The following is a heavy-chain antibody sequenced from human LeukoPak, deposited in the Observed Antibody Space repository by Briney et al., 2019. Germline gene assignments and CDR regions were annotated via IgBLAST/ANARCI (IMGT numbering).Heavy chain of an antibody. CDR1: GYTFTSYG. J-gene: IGHJ4*02. V-gene: IGHV1-8*02. CDR3: ARDVGQQQLGVGFDY. CDR2: MNPNSGNT. Sequence: ASVKVSCKASGYTFTSYGINWVRQATGQGLEWMGWMNPNSGNTGYAQKFQGRVTMTRNTSISTAYMELSSLRSEDTAVYYCARDVGQQQLGVGFDYWGQGTLVTVSS. D-gene: IGHD6-13*01.